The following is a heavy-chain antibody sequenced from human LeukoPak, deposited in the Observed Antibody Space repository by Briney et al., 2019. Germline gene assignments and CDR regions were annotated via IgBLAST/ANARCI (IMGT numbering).Heavy chain of an antibody. Sequence: PGGSLRLSCAASGFTFSSYSMNWVRQAPGKGLEWVSYISSSSSTIYYADSVKGRFTISRDNAKNSLYLQMNSLRAEDTAVYYCARDLASLPWPDDYWGQGTLVTVSS. CDR3: ARDLASLPWPDDY. D-gene: IGHD1-14*01. J-gene: IGHJ4*02. V-gene: IGHV3-48*01. CDR2: ISSSSSTI. CDR1: GFTFSSYS.